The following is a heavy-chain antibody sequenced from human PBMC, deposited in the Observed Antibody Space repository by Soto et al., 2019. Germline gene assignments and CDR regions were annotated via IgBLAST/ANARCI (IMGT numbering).Heavy chain of an antibody. CDR1: GDSVSSNSAA. Sequence: PSQTLSLTCAISGDSVSSNSAAWNWIRHSPSRGLEWLGRTYYRSKWYNDYAVSVKSRITINPDTSKNQFSLQLNSVTPEDTAVYYCARESSSWYSNWFDPWGQGTLVTVSS. J-gene: IGHJ5*02. D-gene: IGHD6-13*01. CDR2: TYYRSKWYN. V-gene: IGHV6-1*01. CDR3: ARESSSWYSNWFDP.